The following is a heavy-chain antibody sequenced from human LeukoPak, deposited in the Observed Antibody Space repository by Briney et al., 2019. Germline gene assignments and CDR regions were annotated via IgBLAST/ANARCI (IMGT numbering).Heavy chain of an antibody. CDR1: GGSISSGDYY. Sequence: SETLSLTCTVSGGSISSGDYYWSWIRQPPGKGLEWIGYIYYSGSTYYNPSLKSRVTISVDTSKNQFSLKLSSVTAAGTAVYYCARAQGVSDAFDIWGQGTMVTVSS. J-gene: IGHJ3*02. V-gene: IGHV4-30-4*01. CDR3: ARAQGVSDAFDI. CDR2: IYYSGST.